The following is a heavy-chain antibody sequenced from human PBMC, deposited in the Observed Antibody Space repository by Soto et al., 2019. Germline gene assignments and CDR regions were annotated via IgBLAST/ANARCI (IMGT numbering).Heavy chain of an antibody. CDR2: IYYSGST. V-gene: IGHV4-39*01. Sequence: SETLSLTCTVSGGSVSSSSYYWGWIRQPPGKGLEWIGSIYYSGSTYYNPSLKSRVTISVDTSENQFSLKLSSVTAADTAVYYCARQGDYYDSSGYYPAYYYGMDVWGQGTTVTVSS. CDR3: ARQGDYYDSSGYYPAYYYGMDV. CDR1: GGSVSSSSYY. J-gene: IGHJ6*02. D-gene: IGHD3-22*01.